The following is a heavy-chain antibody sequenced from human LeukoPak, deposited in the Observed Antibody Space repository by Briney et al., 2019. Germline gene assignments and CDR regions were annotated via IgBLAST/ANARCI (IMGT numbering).Heavy chain of an antibody. CDR2: IAGSDGFT. CDR1: GFPFCSYS. CDR3: VRSLDY. V-gene: IGHV3-23*01. Sequence: WGSLRLSCAASGFPFCSYSINWVRQAPGKGLEWVSVIAGSDGFTQYADSVKGRFTISRDNSKNTVYLQMNRLRVEDTALYYCVRSLDYWGQGTLVTVSS. J-gene: IGHJ4*02.